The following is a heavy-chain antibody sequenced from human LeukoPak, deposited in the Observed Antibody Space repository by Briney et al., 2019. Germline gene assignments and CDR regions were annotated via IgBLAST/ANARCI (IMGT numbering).Heavy chain of an antibody. D-gene: IGHD3-22*01. CDR2: IWYDGSNK. J-gene: IGHJ4*02. Sequence: GRSLRLSCAASGFTFTSYGMHWVRQAPGKGLEWVAVIWYDGSNKYYADSVKGRFTISRDNSKNTLYLQMNSLRAEDTAVYYCARTLGVIAIDYWGQGTLVTVSS. CDR1: GFTFTSYG. V-gene: IGHV3-33*01. CDR3: ARTLGVIAIDY.